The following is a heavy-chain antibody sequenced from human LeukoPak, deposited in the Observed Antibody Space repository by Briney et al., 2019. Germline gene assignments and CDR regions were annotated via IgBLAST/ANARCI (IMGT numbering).Heavy chain of an antibody. D-gene: IGHD6-19*01. Sequence: PGGSLRLSCAASGFTFSSYAMSWVRQAPGKGLEWVSAISGSGGSTYYADSVEGRFTISRDNSKNTLYLQMNSLRAEDTAVYFCAVGRDIRVAGPGGYFDYWGQGTLVAVSS. J-gene: IGHJ4*02. CDR2: ISGSGGST. V-gene: IGHV3-23*01. CDR1: GFTFSSYA. CDR3: AVGRDIRVAGPGGYFDY.